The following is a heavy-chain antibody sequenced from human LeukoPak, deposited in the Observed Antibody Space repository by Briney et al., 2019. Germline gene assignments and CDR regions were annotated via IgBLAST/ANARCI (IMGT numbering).Heavy chain of an antibody. CDR3: ARDAVSTTTAGGIDY. CDR1: GYTFTGYY. Sequence: ASVKVSCKASGYTFTGYYMHWVRQAPGQGLEWMGRINPNSGGTNYAQKFQGRVTITTDESTSTAYMELRSLTSYDTAVYYCARDAVSTTTAGGIDYWGQGTLVTVSS. V-gene: IGHV1-2*06. D-gene: IGHD5/OR15-5a*01. J-gene: IGHJ4*02. CDR2: INPNSGGT.